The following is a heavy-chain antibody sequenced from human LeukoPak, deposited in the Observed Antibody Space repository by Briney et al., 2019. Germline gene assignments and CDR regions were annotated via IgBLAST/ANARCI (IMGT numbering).Heavy chain of an antibody. D-gene: IGHD4-11*01. Sequence: GGSLRLSCAASGFTFSDYYMSWIRQAPGKGLEWVSYISSSGSTIYYADSVKGRFTISRDNAKNSLYLQMNSLRAEDTAVYYCARDHRADAVTSLRASSGLDYWGQGTLVTVSS. CDR2: ISSSGSTI. CDR1: GFTFSDYY. CDR3: ARDHRADAVTSLRASSGLDY. V-gene: IGHV3-11*04. J-gene: IGHJ4*02.